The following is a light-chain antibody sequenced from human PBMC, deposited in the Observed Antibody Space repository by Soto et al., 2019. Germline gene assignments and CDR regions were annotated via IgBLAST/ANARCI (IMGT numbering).Light chain of an antibody. V-gene: IGKV1-39*01. Sequence: DIQMTQSPYSLSASVGDRVTITCRASQSISSYLNWYQQKPGKAPKLLIYAASSLQSGVPSRFSGSGSGTDFTLTISSLQPEDFATYYCQQSYSTPYTFGQGTKLDIK. CDR3: QQSYSTPYT. J-gene: IGKJ2*01. CDR2: AAS. CDR1: QSISSY.